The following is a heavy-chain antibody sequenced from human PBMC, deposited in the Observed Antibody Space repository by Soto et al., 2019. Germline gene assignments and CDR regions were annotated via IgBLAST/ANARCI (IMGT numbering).Heavy chain of an antibody. V-gene: IGHV3-48*01. J-gene: IGHJ3*02. CDR2: ISSSSSTI. D-gene: IGHD4-17*01. Sequence: GGSLRLSCAASGFTFSSYSMNWVRQAPGKGLEWVSYISSSSSTIYYADSVKGRFTISRDNAKNSLYLQMNSLRAEDTAMYYCARETDYGDEDAFDIWGQGTMVTVSS. CDR1: GFTFSSYS. CDR3: ARETDYGDEDAFDI.